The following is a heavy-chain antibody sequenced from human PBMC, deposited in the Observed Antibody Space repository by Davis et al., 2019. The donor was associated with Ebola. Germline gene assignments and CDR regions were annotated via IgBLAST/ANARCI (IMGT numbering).Heavy chain of an antibody. CDR1: GYTFTSYG. Sequence: ASVKVSCKASGYTFTSYGISWVRQAPGQGLEWMGWISAYNGNTNYAQKLQGRVTMITDTSTSTAYMELRSLRSDDTAVYYCARDSSSWDYFDYWGQGTLVTVSS. J-gene: IGHJ4*02. CDR3: ARDSSSWDYFDY. CDR2: ISAYNGNT. D-gene: IGHD6-13*01. V-gene: IGHV1-18*01.